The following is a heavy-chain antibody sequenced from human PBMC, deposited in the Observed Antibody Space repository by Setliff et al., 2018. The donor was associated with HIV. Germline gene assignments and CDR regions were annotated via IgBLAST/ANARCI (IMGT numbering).Heavy chain of an antibody. V-gene: IGHV4-31*03. J-gene: IGHJ4*02. Sequence: SETLSLTCTVSGGSISSSNYYWSWIRQHPGKGLEWIGYIYYSGSTYYSPSLKSRVTISEDTSKNQFSLKMRSVTAADTAVYYCATSPAGEILGSRPFYFDYWGQGTLVTVSS. D-gene: IGHD3-10*01. CDR2: IYYSGST. CDR3: ATSPAGEILGSRPFYFDY. CDR1: GGSISSSNYY.